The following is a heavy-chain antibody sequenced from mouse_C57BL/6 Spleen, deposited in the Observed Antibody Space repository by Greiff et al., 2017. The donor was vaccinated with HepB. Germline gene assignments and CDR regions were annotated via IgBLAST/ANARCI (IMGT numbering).Heavy chain of an antibody. CDR3: ARLYYGSPGYFDV. Sequence: EVQRVESEGGLVQPGSSMKLSCTASGFTFSDYYMAWVRQVPEKGLEWVANINYDGSSTYYLDSLKSRFIISRDNAKNILYLQMSSLKSEDTATYYCARLYYGSPGYFDVWGTGTTVTVSS. CDR1: GFTFSDYY. D-gene: IGHD1-1*01. CDR2: INYDGSST. J-gene: IGHJ1*03. V-gene: IGHV5-16*01.